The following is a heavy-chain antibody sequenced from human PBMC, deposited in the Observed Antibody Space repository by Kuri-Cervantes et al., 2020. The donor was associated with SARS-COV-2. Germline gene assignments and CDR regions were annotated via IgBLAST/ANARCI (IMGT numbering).Heavy chain of an antibody. V-gene: IGHV4-38-2*01. CDR3: ARQPQWFDP. CDR1: GYSISSGYY. J-gene: IGHJ5*02. Sequence: SQTLSLTCAVSGYSISSGYYWGWIRQPPGKGLEWIGSIYYSGSTYYKSSLTSRVTISVDTSKNQFSLKLSSVTAADTAVYYCARQPQWFDPWGQGTLVTVSS. CDR2: IYYSGST.